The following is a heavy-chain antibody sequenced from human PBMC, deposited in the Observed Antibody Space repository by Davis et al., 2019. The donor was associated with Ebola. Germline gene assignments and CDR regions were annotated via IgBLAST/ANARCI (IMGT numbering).Heavy chain of an antibody. CDR2: IYTSGST. Sequence: PSPTLSPTYTLSGGSISSYYWSWIRQPAGKGLEWIGRIYTSGSTNYNPSLKSRVTMSVDTSKNQFSLKLSSVTAADTAVYYCAREALGMVRGWGQGTLVTVSS. J-gene: IGHJ4*02. V-gene: IGHV4-4*07. CDR1: GGSISSYY. D-gene: IGHD3-10*01. CDR3: AREALGMVRG.